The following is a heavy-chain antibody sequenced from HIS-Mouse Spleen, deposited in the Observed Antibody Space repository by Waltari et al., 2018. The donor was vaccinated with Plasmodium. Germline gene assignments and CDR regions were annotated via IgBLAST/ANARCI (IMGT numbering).Heavy chain of an antibody. D-gene: IGHD7-27*01. CDR2: INHSGST. V-gene: IGHV4-34*01. J-gene: IGHJ3*02. CDR1: GGSFSGYY. Sequence: QVQLQQWGAGLLKPSETLSLTCAVYGGSFSGYYWSWIRQPPGKGPEWIGEINHSGSTNYNPSLKSRVTISVDTSKNQFSLKLSSVTAADTAVYYCARGQLGIDAFDIWGQGTMVTVSS. CDR3: ARGQLGIDAFDI.